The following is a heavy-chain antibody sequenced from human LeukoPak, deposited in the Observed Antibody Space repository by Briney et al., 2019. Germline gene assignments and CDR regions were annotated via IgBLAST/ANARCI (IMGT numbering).Heavy chain of an antibody. V-gene: IGHV3-7*01. CDR3: ARDPVPWGYLDY. CDR1: GFTFSNYW. CDR2: IKDDGSEK. Sequence: GGSLRLSCAASGFTFSNYWMSWVRQAPGKGLEWVANIKDDGSEKYYVDSMKGRFTISRDNSKNTLYLQMNSLRAEDTAVYYCARDPVPWGYLDYWGQGTLVTVSS. D-gene: IGHD7-27*01. J-gene: IGHJ4*02.